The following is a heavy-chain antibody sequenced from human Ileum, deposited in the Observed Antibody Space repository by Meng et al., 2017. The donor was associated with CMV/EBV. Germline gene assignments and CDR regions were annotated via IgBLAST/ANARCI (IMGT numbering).Heavy chain of an antibody. Sequence: GESLKVSCGASGFSFRSYWMHWVRQVPGKGLMWVSRMNVDGSSIGYADSVKGRFTISRDNAKNTLYLQMNSLRADDTAVYYCAKDFGTVGYDTFDIWGQGTKVTVSS. CDR2: MNVDGSSI. D-gene: IGHD3-16*01. CDR1: GFSFRSYW. V-gene: IGHV3-74*01. CDR3: AKDFGTVGYDTFDI. J-gene: IGHJ3*02.